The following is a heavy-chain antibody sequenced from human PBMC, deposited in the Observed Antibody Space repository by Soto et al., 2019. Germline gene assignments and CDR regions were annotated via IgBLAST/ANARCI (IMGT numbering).Heavy chain of an antibody. CDR1: GFTVSSNY. CDR2: IYSGGST. D-gene: IGHD1-26*01. CDR3: AKEKKVGALGFDY. Sequence: GGSLRLSCAASGFTVSSNYMSWVRQAPGKGLEWVLVIYSGGSTYYADSVKGRFTISRDNSKNTLYLQMNSLRAEDTAVYYCAKEKKVGALGFDYWGQGTLVTVSS. V-gene: IGHV3-66*01. J-gene: IGHJ4*02.